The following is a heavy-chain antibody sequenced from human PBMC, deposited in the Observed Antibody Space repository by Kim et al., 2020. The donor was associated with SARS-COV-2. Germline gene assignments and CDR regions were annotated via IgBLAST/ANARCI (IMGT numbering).Heavy chain of an antibody. CDR1: GGSISSYY. D-gene: IGHD4-17*01. V-gene: IGHV4-59*01. CDR2: IYYSGST. Sequence: SETLSLTCTVSGGSISSYYWSWIRQPPGKGLKWIGYIYYSGSTNYNPSLKSRVTISVDTSKNQFSLKLSSVTAADTAVYYCARVYGGNSGQYYFDYWGQGTLVTVSS. CDR3: ARVYGGNSGQYYFDY. J-gene: IGHJ4*02.